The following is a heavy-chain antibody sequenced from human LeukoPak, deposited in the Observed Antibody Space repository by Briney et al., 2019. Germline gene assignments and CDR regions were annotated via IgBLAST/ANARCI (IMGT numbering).Heavy chain of an antibody. V-gene: IGHV1-69*13. Sequence: GASVTVSCKASGGTFSSYAISWVRQAPGQGLEWMGGIIPIFGTANYAQKFQGRVTITADESTSTAYMELSSLRSEDTAVYYCASRYYDSSGYLPFDYWGQGTLVTVSS. CDR2: IIPIFGTA. J-gene: IGHJ4*02. D-gene: IGHD3-22*01. CDR3: ASRYYDSSGYLPFDY. CDR1: GGTFSSYA.